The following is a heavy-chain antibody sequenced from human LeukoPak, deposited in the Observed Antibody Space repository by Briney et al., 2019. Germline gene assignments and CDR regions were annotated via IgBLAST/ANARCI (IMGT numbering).Heavy chain of an antibody. D-gene: IGHD6-13*01. Sequence: SETLSLTCTVSGGSISSTTYYWGWIRQPPGKGLEWIGSIYYSGSTYYNPSLKSRVTVSVDTSKNQFSLKLSSVTAADTAVYYCARVDSSSRDLDYWGQGTLVTVSS. CDR2: IYYSGST. V-gene: IGHV4-39*07. J-gene: IGHJ4*02. CDR3: ARVDSSSRDLDY. CDR1: GGSISSTTYY.